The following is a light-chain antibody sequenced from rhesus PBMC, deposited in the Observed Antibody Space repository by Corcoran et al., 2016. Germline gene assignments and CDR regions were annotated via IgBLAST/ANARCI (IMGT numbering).Light chain of an antibody. J-gene: IGLJ1*01. V-gene: IGLV2-32*01. CDR2: EVR. CDR1: GGDIGAYNF. Sequence: QAALTQPRSVSGSPGQSVTISCTGTGGDIGAYNFVSWYQMHPGSAPKLMIYEVRKRPSGVSDRFSGSKSGNTASLTISGLQAEDEADYYCCSYAGSYTFYVFGVGTRLTIL. CDR3: CSYAGSYTFYV.